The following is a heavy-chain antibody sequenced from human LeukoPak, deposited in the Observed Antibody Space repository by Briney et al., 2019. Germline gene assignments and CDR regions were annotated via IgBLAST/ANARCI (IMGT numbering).Heavy chain of an antibody. CDR1: GYSISSGYY. CDR2: IYHSGST. CDR3: ARAGLPISRGYDIPYFDY. J-gene: IGHJ4*02. Sequence: SETLSLTCTVSGYSISSGYYWGWIRQPPGKGLEWIGSIYHSGSTYYNPSLKSRVTISVDTSKNQFSLKLSSVTAADTAVYYCARAGLPISRGYDIPYFDYWGQGTLVTVSS. D-gene: IGHD3-9*01. V-gene: IGHV4-38-2*02.